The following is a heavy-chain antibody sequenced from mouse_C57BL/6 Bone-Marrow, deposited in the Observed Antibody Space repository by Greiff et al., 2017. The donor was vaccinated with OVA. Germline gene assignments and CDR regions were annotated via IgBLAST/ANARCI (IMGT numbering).Heavy chain of an antibody. V-gene: IGHV5-17*01. CDR2: ISSGSSTI. CDR3: ARPYYYGSAWFAY. D-gene: IGHD1-1*01. J-gene: IGHJ3*01. CDR1: GFTFSDYG. Sequence: EVQGVESGGGLVKPGGSLKLSCAASGFTFSDYGMHWVRQAPEKGLEWVAYISSGSSTIYYADTVKGRCTISRDNAKNTLFLQMTSLRSEDTAMYYCARPYYYGSAWFAYWGQGTLVTVSA.